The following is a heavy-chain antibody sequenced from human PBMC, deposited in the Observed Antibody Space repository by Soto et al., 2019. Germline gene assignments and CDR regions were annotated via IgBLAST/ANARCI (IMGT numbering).Heavy chain of an antibody. J-gene: IGHJ5*01. CDR2: MNPDTGNT. CDR1: GYTFTSYE. V-gene: IGHV1-8*01. Sequence: ASVKVSCKASGYTFTSYEIHWVRQATGQGLQWMGWMNPDTGNTGYAQRFQGRVTMTRNTSINTAYMELSSLTSEDTAVYYCARDLGYCSGGRCRNWFDFWGQGTLVTVSS. D-gene: IGHD2-15*01. CDR3: ARDLGYCSGGRCRNWFDF.